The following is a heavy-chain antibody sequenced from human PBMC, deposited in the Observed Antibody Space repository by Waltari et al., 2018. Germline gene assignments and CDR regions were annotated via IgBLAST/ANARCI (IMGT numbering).Heavy chain of an antibody. V-gene: IGHV1-3*01. CDR2: INAGNGNT. CDR1: GYTFTSYA. Sequence: QVQLVQSGAEVKKPGASVKVSCKASGYTFTSYAMHLVRQAPGQRLEWMGWINAGNGNTKYSQKFQGRVTITRDTSASTAYMELSSLRSEDTAVYYCARVYGYSSSWYQLHYWGQGTLVTVSS. J-gene: IGHJ4*02. CDR3: ARVYGYSSSWYQLHY. D-gene: IGHD6-13*01.